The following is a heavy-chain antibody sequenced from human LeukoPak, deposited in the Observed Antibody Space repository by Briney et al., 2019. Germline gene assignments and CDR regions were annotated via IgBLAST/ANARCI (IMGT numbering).Heavy chain of an antibody. CDR3: ARDRGHDYYDSSEGPAFHI. D-gene: IGHD3-22*01. CDR2: INPNSGGT. J-gene: IGHJ3*02. V-gene: IGHV1-2*02. Sequence: ASVKVSCKASGYTFTGYYMHWVRQAPGQGLEWMGWINPNSGGTNYAQKFQGRVTMTRDTSISTAYMELSRLRSDDTAVYYCARDRGHDYYDSSEGPAFHIWGQGTMVTVSS. CDR1: GYTFTGYY.